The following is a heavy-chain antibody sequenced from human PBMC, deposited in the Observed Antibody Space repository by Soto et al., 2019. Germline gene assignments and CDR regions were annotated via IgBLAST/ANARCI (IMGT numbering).Heavy chain of an antibody. V-gene: IGHV1-69*13. J-gene: IGHJ1*01. CDR3: ARSVGDGRYFQH. Sequence: SVKVSCKASGGTFSSYAISWVRQAPGQGLEWMGGIIPIFGTANYAQKFQSRVTITADESTSTAYMELSSLRSEDTAVYYCARSVGDGRYFQHWGQGTLVTVSS. CDR1: GGTFSSYA. D-gene: IGHD2-15*01. CDR2: IIPIFGTA.